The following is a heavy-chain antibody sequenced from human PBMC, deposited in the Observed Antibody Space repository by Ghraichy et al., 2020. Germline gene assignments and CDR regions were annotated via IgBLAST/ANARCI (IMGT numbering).Heavy chain of an antibody. V-gene: IGHV4-59*01. D-gene: IGHD5-12*01. Sequence: SETLSLTCTVSGGSISSYYWSWIRQPPGKGLEWIGYIYYSGSTNYNPSLKSRVTISVDTSKNQFSLKLSSVTAADTAVYYCAREETWNWYFDLWGRCTLVTASS. CDR2: IYYSGST. CDR1: GGSISSYY. CDR3: AREETWNWYFDL. J-gene: IGHJ2*01.